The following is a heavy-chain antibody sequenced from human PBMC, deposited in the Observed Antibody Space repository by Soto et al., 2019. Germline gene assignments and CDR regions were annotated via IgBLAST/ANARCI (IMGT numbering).Heavy chain of an antibody. D-gene: IGHD6-19*01. V-gene: IGHV4-4*02. J-gene: IGHJ6*03. Sequence: SETLALTCAISGGSMSSINWWSWVRQPPGKGLEWIGEIYHSGSTNYNPSLKSRVTISVDKSKNQFSLKLSSVTAADTAVYYCARGWLVRYYYYYMDVWGKGTTVTSP. CDR1: GGSMSSINW. CDR3: ARGWLVRYYYYYMDV. CDR2: IYHSGST.